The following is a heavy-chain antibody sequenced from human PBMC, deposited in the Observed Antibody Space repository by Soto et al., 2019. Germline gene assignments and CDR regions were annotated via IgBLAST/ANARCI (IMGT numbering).Heavy chain of an antibody. V-gene: IGHV3-73*01. CDR2: IRSKANSYAT. CDR1: GFTFSGSA. CDR3: TMLYGGGVDY. J-gene: IGHJ4*02. Sequence: EVQLVESGGGLVQPGGSLKLSCAASGFTFSGSAMHWVRQASGKGLEWVGRIRSKANSYATAYAASGKGRFTISRDDSENTAYRKMSSLKTEDPAVFYCTMLYGGGVDYWGQGTLVTVSS. D-gene: IGHD4-17*01.